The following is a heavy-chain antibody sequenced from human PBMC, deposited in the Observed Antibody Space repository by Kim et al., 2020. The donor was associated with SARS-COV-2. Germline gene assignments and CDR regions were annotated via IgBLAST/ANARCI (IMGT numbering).Heavy chain of an antibody. Sequence: SETLSLNCAVYGGSFSGYQWSWIRQPPGKGLEWIGEINHSGSTNYNPSLKSRVTISVDTSKNQFSLKLSSVTAADTAVYYCTSSGWYVRWLAYWGQGTLVTVSS. CDR2: INHSGST. D-gene: IGHD6-19*01. CDR1: GGSFSGYQ. V-gene: IGHV4-34*01. CDR3: TSSGWYVRWLAY. J-gene: IGHJ4*02.